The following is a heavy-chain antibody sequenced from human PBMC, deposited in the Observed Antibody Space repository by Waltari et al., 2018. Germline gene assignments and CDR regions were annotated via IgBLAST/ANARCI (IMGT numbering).Heavy chain of an antibody. CDR1: GFTFSSYA. CDR2: IRGRGGST. V-gene: IGHV3-23*04. D-gene: IGHD3-3*01. Sequence: EVQLVESGGGLVQPGGSLRLSCAASGFTFSSYAMSWVRQAPGKGLEWVSAIRGRGGSTYYADSVKGRFSIARDNSKNTLYLQMNSLRAEDTAVYYCAKGGVLRFLEWSKGNWFDPWGQGTLVTVSS. CDR3: AKGGVLRFLEWSKGNWFDP. J-gene: IGHJ5*02.